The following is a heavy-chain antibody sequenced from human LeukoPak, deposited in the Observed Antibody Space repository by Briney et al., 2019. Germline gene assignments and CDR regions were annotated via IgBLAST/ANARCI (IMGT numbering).Heavy chain of an antibody. J-gene: IGHJ4*02. V-gene: IGHV1-8*01. Sequence: ASVKVSCKASGYTFTSYDINWVRQATGQGLEWMGWMNPNSGNTGYAQKYQGRVTMTRNTFISTAYMELSSLRSEDTAVYYCARGRFLSGYYGYYFDYWGQGTLVTVSS. CDR2: MNPNSGNT. CDR3: ARGRFLSGYYGYYFDY. D-gene: IGHD3-3*01. CDR1: GYTFTSYD.